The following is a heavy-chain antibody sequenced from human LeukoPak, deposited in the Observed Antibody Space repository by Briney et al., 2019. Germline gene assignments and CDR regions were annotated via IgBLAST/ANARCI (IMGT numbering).Heavy chain of an antibody. CDR1: GFTFSSYS. J-gene: IGHJ4*02. V-gene: IGHV3-21*01. CDR3: AREDGVCSGGSCYSTPYYFDY. CDR2: ISSSSSYI. D-gene: IGHD2-15*01. Sequence: GGSLRLSCAASGFTFSSYSMNWVRQAPGKGLEWVSSISSSSSYIYYADSVKGRFTISRDNAKNSLYLQMNSLRAEDTAVYYCAREDGVCSGGSCYSTPYYFDYWGQGTLVTVSS.